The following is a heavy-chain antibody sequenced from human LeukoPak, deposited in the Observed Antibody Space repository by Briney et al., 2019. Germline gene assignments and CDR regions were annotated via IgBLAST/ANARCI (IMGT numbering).Heavy chain of an antibody. D-gene: IGHD5-12*01. Sequence: ASVKVSCKASGYTFSGYYIHWVRQAPGQGLEWMGWINPNSGGTDYAQKFQGRVTMTRDTSISTAYMELSRLRSDDTAVYYCARRTGYSGYEDYMDVWGKGTTVTVSS. CDR1: GYTFSGYY. CDR3: ARRTGYSGYEDYMDV. J-gene: IGHJ6*03. CDR2: INPNSGGT. V-gene: IGHV1-2*02.